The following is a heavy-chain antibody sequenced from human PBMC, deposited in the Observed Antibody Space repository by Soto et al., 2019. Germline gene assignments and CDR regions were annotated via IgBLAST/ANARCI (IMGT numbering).Heavy chain of an antibody. Sequence: GGSLRLSCAASGFTVSSTYMNWVRQAPGKGLEWVSIIYSGGTTYYADSVKGRFTISRDNSKNTVFLQMNSLRAEDTAVYYCATVGSAWTVFDYWGLGT. D-gene: IGHD6-19*01. CDR2: IYSGGTT. J-gene: IGHJ4*02. V-gene: IGHV3-66*01. CDR3: ATVGSAWTVFDY. CDR1: GFTVSSTY.